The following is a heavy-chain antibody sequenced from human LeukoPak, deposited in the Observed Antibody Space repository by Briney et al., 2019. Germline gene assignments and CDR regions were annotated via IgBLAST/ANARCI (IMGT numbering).Heavy chain of an antibody. J-gene: IGHJ4*02. CDR2: ISSSGSII. V-gene: IGHV3-11*01. CDR3: ASPVGYSSGPN. Sequence: GGSLRLSCAVSGFSFSDYYMSWIRQAPGKGLEWVSYISSSGSIIYYADSVKGRFTISRDNAKNSLYLQMNSLRAEDTAVYYCASPVGYSSGPNWGQGTLVTVSS. CDR1: GFSFSDYY. D-gene: IGHD6-19*01.